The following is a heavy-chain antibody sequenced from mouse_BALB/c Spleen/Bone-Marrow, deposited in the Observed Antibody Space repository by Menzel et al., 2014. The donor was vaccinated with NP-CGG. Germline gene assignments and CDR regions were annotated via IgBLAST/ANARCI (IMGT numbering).Heavy chain of an antibody. V-gene: IGHV1-69*01. D-gene: IGHD1-1*01. CDR3: ARDYYGRGWYFDV. CDR2: IDTSDSYT. CDR1: GYTFTDYW. Sequence: QVQLQQPGAELVMPGASVKMSCKASGYTFTDYWMHWVKQRPGQGLEWIGAIDTSDSYTSYNQKFKGEATLTVDESSSTAYMQLSSLTSEDSAVYYCARDYYGRGWYFDVWGAGTTVTVSS. J-gene: IGHJ1*01.